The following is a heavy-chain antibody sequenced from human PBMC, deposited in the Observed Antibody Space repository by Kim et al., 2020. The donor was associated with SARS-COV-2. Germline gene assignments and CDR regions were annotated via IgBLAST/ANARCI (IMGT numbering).Heavy chain of an antibody. D-gene: IGHD6-6*01. V-gene: IGHV3-23*01. CDR2: ISSNGGRT. J-gene: IGHJ6*02. Sequence: GGSLRLSCAASGFRFSNYAMTWVRQAPGKGLEWVSSISSNGGRTYYADSVKGRFTISRDNSKNMLYLQMNSLRTDDTALYYCAKDREDMTSSSYGMDVCGRDPTDTVSS. CDR3: AKDREDMTSSSYGMDV. CDR1: GFRFSNYA.